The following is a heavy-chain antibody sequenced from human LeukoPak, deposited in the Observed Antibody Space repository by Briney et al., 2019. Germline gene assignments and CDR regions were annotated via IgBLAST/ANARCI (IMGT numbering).Heavy chain of an antibody. Sequence: GGSLRLSCAASGFTFSSYWMSWVRQAPGKGLEWVSNIKQDGSEKYYVDSVKGRFTISRDNAKNSLYLQMNSLRAEDTAVYYCARDQYCSSTSCYDYWGQGTLVTVSS. CDR2: IKQDGSEK. D-gene: IGHD2-2*01. CDR3: ARDQYCSSTSCYDY. CDR1: GFTFSSYW. V-gene: IGHV3-7*01. J-gene: IGHJ4*02.